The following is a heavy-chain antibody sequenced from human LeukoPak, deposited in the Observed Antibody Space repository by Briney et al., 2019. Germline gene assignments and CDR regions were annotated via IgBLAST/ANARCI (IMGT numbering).Heavy chain of an antibody. V-gene: IGHV1-46*01. CDR1: GYTFTSYY. J-gene: IGHJ2*01. D-gene: IGHD2-2*01. CDR3: ARDDCSSTSCLLGNWYFDL. Sequence: ASVTVSCKASGYTFTSYYMHRVRQAPGQGLEWMGIINPSGGSTSYAQKFQGRVTMTRDTSTSTVYMELSSLRSEDTAVYYCARDDCSSTSCLLGNWYFDLWGRGTLVTVSS. CDR2: INPSGGST.